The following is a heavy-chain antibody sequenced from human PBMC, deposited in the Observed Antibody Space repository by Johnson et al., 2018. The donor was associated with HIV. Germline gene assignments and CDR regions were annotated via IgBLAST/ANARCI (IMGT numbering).Heavy chain of an antibody. CDR3: ARRGGSGWSAFDI. J-gene: IGHJ3*02. CDR2: INQDGSEK. D-gene: IGHD6-19*01. V-gene: IGHV3-7*03. Sequence: VQLVESGGGLVQVGGSLRLSCAASGFTFSSYWMSWVRRAPGKGLEWVANINQDGSEKYYVDSVKGRFTISRDNAKNSLYLQMNSLRAEDTALYYCARRGGSGWSAFDIWGQGTIVTVSS. CDR1: GFTFSSYW.